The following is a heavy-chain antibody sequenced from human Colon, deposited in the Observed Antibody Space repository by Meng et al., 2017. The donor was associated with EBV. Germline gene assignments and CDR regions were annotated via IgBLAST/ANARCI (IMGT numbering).Heavy chain of an antibody. CDR2: TSAYTGNT. Sequence: QVQLKQAGTEVKKPGASVKVSCKASGYNLISYGISWVRQAPGQGLEWMGWTSAYTGNTKYAQNFQARVTMTTDRSTNTAYMEVRSLRTDDTAVYYCARDRGNTVPRSHDSWGQGTLVTVSS. V-gene: IGHV1-18*01. CDR1: GYNLISYG. J-gene: IGHJ4*02. CDR3: ARDRGNTVPRSHDS. D-gene: IGHD3-10*01.